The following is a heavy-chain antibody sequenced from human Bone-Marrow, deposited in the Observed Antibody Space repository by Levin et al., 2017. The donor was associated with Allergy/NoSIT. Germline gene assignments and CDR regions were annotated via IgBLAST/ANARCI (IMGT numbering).Heavy chain of an antibody. CDR2: IYHSGST. CDR3: ARGGGWLQFFDY. J-gene: IGHJ4*02. Sequence: LRLSCAVSGGSISSGGYSWSWIRQPPGKGLEWIGYIYHSGSTYYNPSLKSRVTISVDRSKNQFSLKLSSVTAADTAVYYCARGGGWLQFFDYWGQGTLVTVSS. CDR1: GGSISSGGYS. V-gene: IGHV4-30-2*01. D-gene: IGHD5-24*01.